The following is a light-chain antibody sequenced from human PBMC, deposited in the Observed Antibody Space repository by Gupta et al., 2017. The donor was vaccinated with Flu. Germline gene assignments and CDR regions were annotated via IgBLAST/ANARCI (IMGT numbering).Light chain of an antibody. V-gene: IGLV2-14*01. Sequence: QSALTQPVSVSGSPGQSITISCTGSSSDVGGYNSVSWYQQHPGKAPKLMIYEVSNRPSGVSNRFSGSKSAITASLTISGLQAEDEADYYCSSYSTTNTLVFGGGTKLTVL. CDR2: EVS. J-gene: IGLJ3*02. CDR1: SSDVGGYNS. CDR3: SSYSTTNTLV.